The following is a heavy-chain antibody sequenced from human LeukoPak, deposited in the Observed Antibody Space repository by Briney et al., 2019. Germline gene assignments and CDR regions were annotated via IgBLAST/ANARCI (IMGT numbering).Heavy chain of an antibody. CDR2: ISGSGSST. V-gene: IGHV3-23*01. D-gene: IGHD3-10*01. CDR3: AGTYYYGSGSYYKFDY. Sequence: GGSLRLSCAASGFTFSSYAMSWVRQAPGKGLEWVSGISGSGSSTCYADSVKGRFTISRDNSKNTLYLQMNSLRAEDTAVYYCAGTYYYGSGSYYKFDYWGQGTLVTVSS. CDR1: GFTFSSYA. J-gene: IGHJ4*02.